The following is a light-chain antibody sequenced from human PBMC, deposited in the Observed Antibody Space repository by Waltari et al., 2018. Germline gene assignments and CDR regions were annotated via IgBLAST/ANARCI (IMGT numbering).Light chain of an antibody. CDR1: QSIRSW. J-gene: IGKJ1*01. CDR2: KAS. Sequence: DIQMTQSPSTLSASVGDRVLLTCRASQSIRSWLAWYQQKPGKAPQLIIYKASSLESGVPSRFSGSGSGTEFTLTISNLQPDDFATYYCQQYNSYSWTFGQGTKVEIK. V-gene: IGKV1-5*03. CDR3: QQYNSYSWT.